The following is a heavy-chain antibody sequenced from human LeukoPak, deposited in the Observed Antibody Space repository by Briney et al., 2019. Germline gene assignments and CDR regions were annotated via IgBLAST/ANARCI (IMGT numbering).Heavy chain of an antibody. CDR3: AREGSSGLNLKYYFDF. D-gene: IGHD6-19*01. V-gene: IGHV4-38-2*02. CDR1: GYSISSGYY. J-gene: IGHJ4*02. Sequence: PETLSLTCTVSGYSISSGYYWGWIRQPPGKGLEWIGSIYHSGSTYYNPALKSRVTISVDTSKNQFSLKLSSVTAADTAVYYCAREGSSGLNLKYYFDFWGQGTLVTVSS. CDR2: IYHSGST.